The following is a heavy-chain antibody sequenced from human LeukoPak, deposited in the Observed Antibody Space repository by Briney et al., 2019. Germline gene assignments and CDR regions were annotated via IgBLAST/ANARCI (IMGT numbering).Heavy chain of an antibody. J-gene: IGHJ4*02. Sequence: PSQTLSLTCTVSGGSISSGGYYWSWIRQPPGKGLEWIGYIYHSGSTYYNPSLKSRVTISVDRSKNQFSLKLSSVTAADTAVYYCARGGLWFGELHHFDYWGQGTLVTVSS. V-gene: IGHV4-30-2*01. D-gene: IGHD3-10*01. CDR2: IYHSGST. CDR3: ARGGLWFGELHHFDY. CDR1: GGSISSGGYY.